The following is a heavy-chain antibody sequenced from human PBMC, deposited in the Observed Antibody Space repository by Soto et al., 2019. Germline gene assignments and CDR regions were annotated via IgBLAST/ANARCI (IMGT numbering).Heavy chain of an antibody. CDR1: GGSISSYY. CDR2: IYYSGST. D-gene: IGHD6-13*01. V-gene: IGHV4-59*01. Sequence: SETLSLTCTVSGGSISSYYWSWIRQPPGKGLEWIGYIYYSGSTNYSPSLKSRVTISVDTSENQFSLKLSSVTAADTAVYYCARDSSSWYNWFDPWGHGTLVTVSS. CDR3: ARDSSSWYNWFDP. J-gene: IGHJ5*02.